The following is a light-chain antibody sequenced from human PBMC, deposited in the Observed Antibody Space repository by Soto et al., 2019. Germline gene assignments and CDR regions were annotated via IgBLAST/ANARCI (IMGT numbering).Light chain of an antibody. J-gene: IGKJ2*01. V-gene: IGKV3-20*01. Sequence: EIVLTQSPGTVSSSPGERVTLSCRASQTIANNFLAWYQHRPGQAPRVVVYGASSRATGIPERFSGSGSGTEFTLTISRLEPEDFEVYYGQQYKISYTFGQGTKVE. CDR1: QTIANNF. CDR2: GAS. CDR3: QQYKISYT.